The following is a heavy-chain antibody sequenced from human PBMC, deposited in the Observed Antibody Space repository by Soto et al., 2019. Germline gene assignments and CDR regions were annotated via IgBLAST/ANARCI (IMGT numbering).Heavy chain of an antibody. D-gene: IGHD6-19*01. CDR3: ARDPIVAGRSYYYYMDV. CDR1: GFTFSSYW. V-gene: IGHV3-74*01. J-gene: IGHJ6*03. CDR2: INSDGSST. Sequence: PGGSLKLSCAASGFTFSSYWMHWVRPAPGKGLVWVSRINSDGSSTSYADSVKGRFTISRDNAKNTLYLQMNSLRAEDTAVYYCARDPIVAGRSYYYYMDVWGKGTTVTVSS.